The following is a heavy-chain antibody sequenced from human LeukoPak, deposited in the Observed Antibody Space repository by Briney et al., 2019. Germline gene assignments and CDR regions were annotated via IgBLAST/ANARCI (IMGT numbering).Heavy chain of an antibody. D-gene: IGHD4-17*01. J-gene: IGHJ4*02. CDR1: GGSTSSGGYS. Sequence: SETLSLTCVVSGGSTSSGGYSWSWIRQPPGKGLEWIGYIYYSGSTYYNPSLKSRVTISVDTSKNQFSLNLSSVTAADTAVYYCARNPDYGDRVFDYWGQGTLVTVSP. V-gene: IGHV4-30-4*07. CDR2: IYYSGST. CDR3: ARNPDYGDRVFDY.